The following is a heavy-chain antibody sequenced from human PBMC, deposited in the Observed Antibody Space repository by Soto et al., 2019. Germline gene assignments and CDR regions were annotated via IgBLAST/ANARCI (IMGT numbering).Heavy chain of an antibody. V-gene: IGHV4-34*01. J-gene: IGHJ5*02. CDR1: GVSFSGYY. D-gene: IGHD4-17*01. CDR3: ATTTGLGFDP. CDR2: INHSGST. Sequence: SETLSLTCAVYGVSFSGYYWSWIRQPPGKGLEWIGEINHSGSTNYNPSLKSRVTISVDTSKNQFSLKLSSVTAADTAVYYCATTTGLGFDPWGQGTLVTVSS.